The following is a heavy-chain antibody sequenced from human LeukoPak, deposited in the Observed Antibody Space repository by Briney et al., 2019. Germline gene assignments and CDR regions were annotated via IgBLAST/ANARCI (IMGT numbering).Heavy chain of an antibody. CDR3: AGYCSSTSCQWGDYFDY. Sequence: SETLSLTCTVSGGSISSYYWSWIRQPPGKGLEWIGYIYYSGSTNYNPSLKSRVTISADTSKNQFSLKLSSVTAADTAVYYCAGYCSSTSCQWGDYFDYWGQGTLVTVSS. D-gene: IGHD2-2*01. CDR2: IYYSGST. CDR1: GGSISSYY. J-gene: IGHJ4*02. V-gene: IGHV4-59*01.